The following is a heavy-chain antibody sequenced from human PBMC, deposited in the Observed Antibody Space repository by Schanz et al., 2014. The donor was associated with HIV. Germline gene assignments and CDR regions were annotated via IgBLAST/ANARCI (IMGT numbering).Heavy chain of an antibody. V-gene: IGHV4-34*01. J-gene: IGHJ4*02. CDR3: ARAGQWFGHLD. D-gene: IGHD3-10*01. CDR1: GGSFSGYY. CDR2: INHSENT. Sequence: QVQLQQWGAGLLRPSKTLSLTCAVYGGSFSGYYWSWIRQPPGKGLEWIGAINHSENTNYNPSLNSRVPISLDKSKNQFSLKLTSVTAADTAVYFCARAGQWFGHLDWGQGTLVTVSS.